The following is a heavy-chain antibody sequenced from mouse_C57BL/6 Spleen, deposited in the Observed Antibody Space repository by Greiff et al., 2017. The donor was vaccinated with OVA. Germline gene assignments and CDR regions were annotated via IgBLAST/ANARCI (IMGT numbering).Heavy chain of an antibody. CDR2: ISSGSSTI. D-gene: IGHD1-1*01. CDR1: GFTFSDYG. Sequence: EVQGVESGGGLVKPGGSLKLSCAASGFTFSDYGMPWVRQAPEKGLEWVAYISSGSSTIYYADTVKGRFTISRDNAKDTLCLQMTSLRSEETAGYYCARRDGSSASAMDYWGQGTSVTVSS. V-gene: IGHV5-17*01. CDR3: ARRDGSSASAMDY. J-gene: IGHJ4*01.